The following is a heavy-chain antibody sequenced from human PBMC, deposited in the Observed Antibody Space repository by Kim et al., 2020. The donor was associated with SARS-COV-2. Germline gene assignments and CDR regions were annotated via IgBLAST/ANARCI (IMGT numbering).Heavy chain of an antibody. D-gene: IGHD2-21*02. CDR1: GYTFTSYY. V-gene: IGHV1-46*01. Sequence: ASVKVSCKASGYTFTSYYIHWVRQAPGQGLEWMGIINPSGGTTGHAQKFQGRVTLTRDTSTSTVYMELSSLRSEDTAVYYCARVLVPSTRDPPTDWGQATLVSVSS. CDR3: ARVLVPSTRDPPTD. J-gene: IGHJ4*02. CDR2: INPSGGTT.